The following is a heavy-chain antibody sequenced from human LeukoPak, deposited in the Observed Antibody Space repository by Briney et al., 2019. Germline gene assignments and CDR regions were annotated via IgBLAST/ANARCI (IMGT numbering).Heavy chain of an antibody. CDR3: ARSVTSGYDFDY. V-gene: IGHV1-3*01. CDR2: INAGNGNT. D-gene: IGHD5-12*01. Sequence: ASVKVSCKASGYTFTSYDFNWVRQATGQRPEWMGWINAGNGNTKYSQKFQGRVTITRDTSASTAYMELSSLRSEDTAVYYCARSVTSGYDFDYWGQGTLVTVSS. J-gene: IGHJ4*02. CDR1: GYTFTSYD.